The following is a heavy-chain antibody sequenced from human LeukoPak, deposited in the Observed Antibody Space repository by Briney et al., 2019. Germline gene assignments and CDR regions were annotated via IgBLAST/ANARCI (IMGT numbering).Heavy chain of an antibody. CDR3: ARAVTYCSGGSCYLDY. J-gene: IGHJ4*02. CDR2: IGTAGDT. Sequence: GGSLRLSCAASGFTFSSYDMHWVRQATGKGPEWVSAIGTAGDTYYPGSVKGRFTISRENAKNSLYLQMNSLRAGDTAVYYCARAVTYCSGGSCYLDYWGQGTLVTVSS. V-gene: IGHV3-13*01. D-gene: IGHD2-15*01. CDR1: GFTFSSYD.